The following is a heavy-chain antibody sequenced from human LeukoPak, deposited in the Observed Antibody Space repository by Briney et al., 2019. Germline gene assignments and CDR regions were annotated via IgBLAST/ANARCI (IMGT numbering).Heavy chain of an antibody. CDR3: ARDRGAYYYETGY. V-gene: IGHV3-66*01. Sequence: PGGSLRLSCAASGFIVSGNYMNWVSQAPGKGLGWLSVIYSDGTTHYADSVKGRFTISRDNSRNTLYLQMNSLRAEDTAVYYCARDRGAYYYETGYWGQGILVTVSS. D-gene: IGHD3-22*01. CDR2: IYSDGTT. J-gene: IGHJ4*02. CDR1: GFIVSGNY.